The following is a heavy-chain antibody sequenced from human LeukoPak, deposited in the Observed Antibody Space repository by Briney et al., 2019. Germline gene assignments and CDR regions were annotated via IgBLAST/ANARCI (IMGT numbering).Heavy chain of an antibody. CDR2: IFYSGST. Sequence: SETLSLTCTVSGGSISNYYWSWIRQPPGKGLEWMGYIFYSGSTNYNPSLKSRVTISVDTSKNQFSLKVTSVTAADTAVYYCARGGSSGYDPFDYWGQGTLVIVSS. J-gene: IGHJ4*02. V-gene: IGHV4-59*01. CDR3: ARGGSSGYDPFDY. CDR1: GGSISNYY. D-gene: IGHD5-12*01.